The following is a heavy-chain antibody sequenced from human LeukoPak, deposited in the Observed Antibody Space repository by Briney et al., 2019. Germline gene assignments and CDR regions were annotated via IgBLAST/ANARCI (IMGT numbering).Heavy chain of an antibody. V-gene: IGHV3-73*01. CDR1: GFTFGDYV. Sequence: GGSLRLSCTASGFTFGDYVMSWVRQASGKGLEWVGRIRSKANSYATAYAASVKGRFTISRDDSKNTAYLQMNSLKTEDTAVYYCTRGQIAVAGTRAFDIWGQGTMVTVSS. CDR3: TRGQIAVAGTRAFDI. D-gene: IGHD6-19*01. CDR2: IRSKANSYAT. J-gene: IGHJ3*02.